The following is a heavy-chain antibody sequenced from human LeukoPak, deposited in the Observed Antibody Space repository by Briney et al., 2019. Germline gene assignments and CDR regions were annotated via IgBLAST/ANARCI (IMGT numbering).Heavy chain of an antibody. D-gene: IGHD2-2*01. Sequence: PGGSLRLSCAASGFTFSNAWMTWVRQAPGKGLEWVGRIKSKTEGGTIDYTSPVKGRFTISRDDSNNTVYLQMNSLKTEDTAVYYCTLLDCRRTACYAGYWGQGTLVTVSS. J-gene: IGHJ4*02. CDR3: TLLDCRRTACYAGY. V-gene: IGHV3-15*01. CDR2: IKSKTEGGTI. CDR1: GFTFSNAW.